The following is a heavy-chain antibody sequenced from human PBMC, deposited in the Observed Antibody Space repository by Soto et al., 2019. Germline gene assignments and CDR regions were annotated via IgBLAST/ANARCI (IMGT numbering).Heavy chain of an antibody. CDR2: IDSSGSTT. D-gene: IGHD1-26*01. J-gene: IGHJ4*02. V-gene: IGHV3-48*02. Sequence: GGSLRLSCTASGFRFSSYSMNWVRQAPGKGLEWVSYIDSSGSTTKYADSVKGRFAISRDNAKNSLYLQMNSLRDEDTALYYCARHPPVGPKDWGQGTLVTVSS. CDR3: ARHPPVGPKD. CDR1: GFRFSSYS.